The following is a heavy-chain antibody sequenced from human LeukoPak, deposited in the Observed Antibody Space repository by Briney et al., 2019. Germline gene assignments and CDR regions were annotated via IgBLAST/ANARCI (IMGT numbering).Heavy chain of an antibody. CDR3: ARDRIAVSVPPNWFDP. CDR1: GGSISSYY. Sequence: SETLSLTCSVSGGSISSYYWSWIRQPPGKGLEWIGYIYYSGSTNYNPSLKSRVIISVDTSKNQFSLKLSSVTAADTALYYCARDRIAVSVPPNWFDPWGQGTLVIVSS. CDR2: IYYSGST. J-gene: IGHJ5*02. D-gene: IGHD6-19*01. V-gene: IGHV4-59*12.